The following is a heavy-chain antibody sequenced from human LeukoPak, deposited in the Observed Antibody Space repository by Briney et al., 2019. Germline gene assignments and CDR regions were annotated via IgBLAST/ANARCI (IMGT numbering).Heavy chain of an antibody. Sequence: GGSLRLSCVASGFTVSSNYMTWVRQAPGKGLQWVSIIYSFGSTYYADSVKGRFTISRDNSKNTVHLQMNSLRPEDTAVYYCAKEMATMSSHFDYWGQGNLVTVSS. CDR3: AKEMATMSSHFDY. J-gene: IGHJ4*02. D-gene: IGHD5-24*01. CDR1: GFTVSSNY. V-gene: IGHV3-66*03. CDR2: IYSFGST.